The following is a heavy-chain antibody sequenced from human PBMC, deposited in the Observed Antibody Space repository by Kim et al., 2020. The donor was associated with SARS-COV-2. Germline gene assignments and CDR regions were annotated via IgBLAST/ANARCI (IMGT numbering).Heavy chain of an antibody. D-gene: IGHD3-22*01. Sequence: SVKGRFTISRDDSKNTAYLQMNSLKTEDTAVYYCTSLTYYYDSSGYYYNYWGQGTLVTVSS. V-gene: IGHV3-73*01. CDR3: TSLTYYYDSSGYYYNY. J-gene: IGHJ4*02.